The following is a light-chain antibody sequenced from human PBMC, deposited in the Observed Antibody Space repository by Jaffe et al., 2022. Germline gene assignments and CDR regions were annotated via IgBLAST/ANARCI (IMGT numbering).Light chain of an antibody. CDR2: DVD. J-gene: IGLJ2*01. CDR1: SSDVGGYNY. Sequence: QSALTQPASVSGSPGQSITISCTGTSSDVGGYNYVSWYQQHPGKAPKLIIYDVDNRPSGVSSRFSGSKSGNTASLTISGLQADDEAHYYCSSYTTSTTVVFGGGTKLTVL. CDR3: SSYTTSTTVV. V-gene: IGLV2-14*03.